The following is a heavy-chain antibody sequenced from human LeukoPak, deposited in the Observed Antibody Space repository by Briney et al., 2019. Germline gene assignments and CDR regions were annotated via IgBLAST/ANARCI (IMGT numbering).Heavy chain of an antibody. CDR3: TSGIGTYDY. Sequence: GGSLRLSCAVSGFTFSEYWMHWVRQAAGKGLVWVAGISKDGGSTEYADFVKGRCTISRDNAKNTLYLQMNSLTVDDTAVYYCTSGIGTYDYWGLGAQVTVSS. CDR1: GFTFSEYW. CDR2: ISKDGGST. V-gene: IGHV3-74*03. J-gene: IGHJ4*02. D-gene: IGHD1-14*01.